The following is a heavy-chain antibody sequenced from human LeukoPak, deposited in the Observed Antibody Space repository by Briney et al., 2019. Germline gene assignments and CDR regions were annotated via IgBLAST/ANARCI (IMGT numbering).Heavy chain of an antibody. CDR2: IKPDGGHQ. J-gene: IGHJ4*02. CDR3: ANTFPYGGGGSCAL. V-gene: IGHV3-7*01. D-gene: IGHD2-15*01. CDR1: GLAFSVYW. Sequence: GGSLRLSCAASGLAFSVYWMSWVRQAPGKELEWVANIKPDGGHQNYVDSVKGRFTISRDNAKNSLYLQMNSLRADDTAIYYCANTFPYGGGGSCALGGQGTLVTVSS.